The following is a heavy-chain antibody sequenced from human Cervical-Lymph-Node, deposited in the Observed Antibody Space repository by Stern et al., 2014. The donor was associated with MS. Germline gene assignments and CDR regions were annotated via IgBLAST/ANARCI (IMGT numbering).Heavy chain of an antibody. V-gene: IGHV3-33*01. D-gene: IGHD1-26*01. CDR3: ARDRGWERDAFDI. Sequence: VQLVESGGGVVQPGRSLRLSCAASGFTFSSHGMHWVRQAPGKGLEWVAVIWYDGSNKYYADSVKGRFTISRDNSKNTLYLQMNSLRAEDTAVYYCARDRGWERDAFDIWGQGTMVTVSS. CDR2: IWYDGSNK. CDR1: GFTFSSHG. J-gene: IGHJ3*02.